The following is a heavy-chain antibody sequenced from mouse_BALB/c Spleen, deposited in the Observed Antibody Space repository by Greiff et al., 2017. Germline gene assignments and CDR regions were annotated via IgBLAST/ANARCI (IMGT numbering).Heavy chain of an antibody. D-gene: IGHD2-1*01. V-gene: IGHV2-2*02. CDR2: IWSGGST. CDR1: GFSLTSYG. CDR3: ARNLYGNYAMDY. Sequence: QVHVKQSGPGLVQPSQSLSITCTVSGFSLTSYGVHWVRQSPGKGLEWLGVIWSGGSTDYNAAFISRLSISKDNSKSQVFFKMNSLQANDTAIYYCARNLYGNYAMDYWGQGTSVTVSS. J-gene: IGHJ4*01.